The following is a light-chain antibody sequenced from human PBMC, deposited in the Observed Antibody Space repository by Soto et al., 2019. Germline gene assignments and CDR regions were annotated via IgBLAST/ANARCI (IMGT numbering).Light chain of an antibody. Sequence: QSVLTQPPSVSGAPGQRVTISCAGSSSNIGAGYVVNWYQHLPGTAPKLLIYGNTNRPSGVPDRFSGSKASLGITGLQAEDEADYYCQSYDSSLRSYVFGTGTKLTVL. CDR3: QSYDSSLRSYV. V-gene: IGLV1-40*01. CDR1: SSNIGAGYV. CDR2: GNT. J-gene: IGLJ1*01.